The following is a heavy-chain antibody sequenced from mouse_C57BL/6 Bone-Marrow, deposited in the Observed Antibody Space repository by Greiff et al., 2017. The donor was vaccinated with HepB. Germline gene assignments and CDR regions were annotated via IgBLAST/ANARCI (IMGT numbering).Heavy chain of an antibody. V-gene: IGHV1-69*01. CDR1: GYTFTSYW. Sequence: VQLQQPGAELVMPGASVKLSCKASGYTFTSYWMHWVKQRPGQGLEWIGEIDPSDSYINYNQKFKGKSTLTVYNSSSTAYMQLSSLTAEESAVYYCARDMDYWGQGTSVTVSS. J-gene: IGHJ4*01. CDR2: IDPSDSYI. CDR3: ARDMDY.